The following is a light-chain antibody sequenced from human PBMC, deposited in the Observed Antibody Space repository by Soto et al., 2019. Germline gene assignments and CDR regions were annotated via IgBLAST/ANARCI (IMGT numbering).Light chain of an antibody. CDR2: GAS. V-gene: IGKV3-15*01. CDR3: QHHNDWVKT. J-gene: IGKJ2*01. Sequence: IVMTQSPATLSVSPGERATLSCRASQSVSINLAWYQQKPGQTPRLLIYGASTRVTGIPARFSGSGSGTEFNLTISSLQSEDFAVYYCQHHNDWVKTFGQGTKLEI. CDR1: QSVSIN.